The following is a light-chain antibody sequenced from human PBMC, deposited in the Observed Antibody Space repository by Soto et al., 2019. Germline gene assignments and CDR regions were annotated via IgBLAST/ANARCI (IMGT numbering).Light chain of an antibody. CDR1: SGSVSTSYY. CDR2: STN. Sequence: QAVVTQEPSFSVSPGGTVTLTCGSSSGSVSTSYYPSWYQETPGQASRTLIYSTNTRSSGVADRFYGSILGNKAALAISGAQADDESDYCCVRYMGRGIGVFVGGTELTVL. CDR3: VRYMGRGIGV. J-gene: IGLJ3*02. V-gene: IGLV8-61*01.